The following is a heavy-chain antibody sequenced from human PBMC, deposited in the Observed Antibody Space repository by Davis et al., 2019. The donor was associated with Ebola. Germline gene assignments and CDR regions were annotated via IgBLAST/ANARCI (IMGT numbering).Heavy chain of an antibody. J-gene: IGHJ5*02. V-gene: IGHV4-59*12. Sequence: SETLSLPFTASGGSTSSYYWSWIRQLPGKGLEWFGYIYYSGSTDYSPSLRGRATISLDTSKNQFSLKLSSVTAADTAVYYCARGRIGCSDGSYFNWFDPWGQGTLVTVSS. D-gene: IGHD2-15*01. CDR1: GGSTSSYY. CDR2: IYYSGST. CDR3: ARGRIGCSDGSYFNWFDP.